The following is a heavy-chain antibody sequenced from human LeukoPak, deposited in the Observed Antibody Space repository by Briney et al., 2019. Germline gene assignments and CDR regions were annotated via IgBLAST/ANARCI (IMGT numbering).Heavy chain of an antibody. D-gene: IGHD5-18*01. V-gene: IGHV3-23*01. J-gene: IGHJ3*02. CDR1: GFTFSSYA. Sequence: GGSLRLSCAASGFTFSSYAMSWVRQAPGKGLEWVSAISGSGGSTYYADSVKGRFTISRDNSKNTLYLQMNSLRAEDTAVYYCAKVWYSYGHPIVDDAFDIWGQGIMVTVSS. CDR2: ISGSGGST. CDR3: AKVWYSYGHPIVDDAFDI.